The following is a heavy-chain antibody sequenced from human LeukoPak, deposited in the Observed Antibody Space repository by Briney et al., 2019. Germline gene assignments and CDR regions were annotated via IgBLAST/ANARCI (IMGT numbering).Heavy chain of an antibody. V-gene: IGHV1-8*01. CDR3: ARGNPYYDFWSGYYQYYFDY. D-gene: IGHD3-3*01. CDR1: GYTFTSYD. Sequence: ASVKVSCKASGYTFTSYDINWVRQATGQGLEWMGWMNPNSGNTGYAQKFQGRVTMTRNTSISTAYMELSSLRSEDTAVYYCARGNPYYDFWSGYYQYYFDYWGQGTLATVSS. CDR2: MNPNSGNT. J-gene: IGHJ4*02.